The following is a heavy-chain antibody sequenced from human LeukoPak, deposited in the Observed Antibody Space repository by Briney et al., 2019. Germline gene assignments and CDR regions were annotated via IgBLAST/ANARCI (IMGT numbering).Heavy chain of an antibody. J-gene: IGHJ6*02. CDR3: AREETHHVYYGMDV. D-gene: IGHD1-14*01. CDR1: GYTFTSYG. CDR2: ISAYNGNT. Sequence: ASVKVTCKASGYTFTSYGISWVRQAPGQGLEWMGWISAYNGNTNYAQKVQGRVTMTTDTSTSTAYMELRSLRSDDTAVYYCAREETHHVYYGMDVWGQGTMVTVSS. V-gene: IGHV1-18*01.